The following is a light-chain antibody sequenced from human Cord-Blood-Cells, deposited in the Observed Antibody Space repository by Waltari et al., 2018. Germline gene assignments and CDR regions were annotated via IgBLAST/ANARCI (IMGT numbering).Light chain of an antibody. CDR2: EGS. CDR1: SSDVGSYNL. J-gene: IGLJ1*01. CDR3: CSYAGSSTYV. Sequence: QSALTQPASVSGSPGQSITISCTGTSSDVGSYNLVSWYQQHPGKAPNLMIYEGSKRPSGVSNRFSGPKSGNTAALTISGLQPEDEADYYCCSYAGSSTYVFGTGTKVTVL. V-gene: IGLV2-23*01.